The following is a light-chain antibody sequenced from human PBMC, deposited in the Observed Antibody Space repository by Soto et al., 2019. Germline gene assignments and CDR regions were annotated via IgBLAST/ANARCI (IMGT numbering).Light chain of an antibody. CDR3: QHYNSYSEA. V-gene: IGKV1-5*03. CDR2: KAS. J-gene: IGKJ1*01. CDR1: QTISSW. Sequence: DVQMTQSPSTLSSSVGDRVTITCRASQTISSWLAWYQQKPGKAPKLLIYKASTLKSGVPSRFRGSGSGTDFTLTISSLKPDDFETYYCQHYNSYSEAFGQGTKVDIK.